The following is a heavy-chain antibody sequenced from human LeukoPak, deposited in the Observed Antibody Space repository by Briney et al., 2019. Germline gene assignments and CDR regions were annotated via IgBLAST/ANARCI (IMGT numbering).Heavy chain of an antibody. D-gene: IGHD1-1*01. Sequence: SETLSLTCTVSGGSISNYYWSWIRQPPGKGLEWIGYISYSGNTNYNPSLKSRVTISVDTSKNQFSLQLSAVTAADTAVYYCARQHQGNNWLSLDYWGQGTLVTVYS. J-gene: IGHJ4*02. V-gene: IGHV4-59*08. CDR2: ISYSGNT. CDR3: ARQHQGNNWLSLDY. CDR1: GGSISNYY.